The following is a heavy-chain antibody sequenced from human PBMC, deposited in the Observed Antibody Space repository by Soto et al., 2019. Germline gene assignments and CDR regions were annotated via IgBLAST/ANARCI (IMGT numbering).Heavy chain of an antibody. CDR2: XNPNTXNA. Sequence: XVNVSCKASGYTFTNYDINCVRQATGQGLEWMGWXNPNTXNAGYEQKFQXXLTMTRNXXTSKDYMEMSSLRSEDPAVYYCARTLYGDYVDYCGQETLVTASS. J-gene: IGHJ4*02. CDR3: ARTLYGDYVDY. V-gene: IGHV1-8*01. CDR1: GYTFTNYD. D-gene: IGHD4-17*01.